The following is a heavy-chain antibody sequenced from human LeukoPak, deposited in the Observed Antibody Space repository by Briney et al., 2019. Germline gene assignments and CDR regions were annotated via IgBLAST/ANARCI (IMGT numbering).Heavy chain of an antibody. CDR3: AKIGDAGLGSHDY. V-gene: IGHV4-59*08. J-gene: IGHJ4*02. Sequence: TSETLSLTCTVSGGSINTFYWSWIRQPPGKGLEWIGYISYSGNTNYNPSLKSRVTISLDTSKAQFSLKLRSVTAADTAVYYCAKIGDAGLGSHDYWGQGTLVTISS. CDR2: ISYSGNT. CDR1: GGSINTFY. D-gene: IGHD3-10*01.